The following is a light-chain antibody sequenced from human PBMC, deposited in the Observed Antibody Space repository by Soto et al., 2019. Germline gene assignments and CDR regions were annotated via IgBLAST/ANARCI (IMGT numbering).Light chain of an antibody. CDR1: QDISVY. CDR3: QKFNTAPLT. J-gene: IGKJ5*01. CDR2: SAS. Sequence: DIPMTQSPSSLSASVGDRVTITCRASQDISVYLAWYQQKPGKVPKLLIYSASTLQSGVPSRFSGSGSGTDFNLTISSLQPEDVATYYCQKFNTAPLTFGQGTRLEIK. V-gene: IGKV1-27*01.